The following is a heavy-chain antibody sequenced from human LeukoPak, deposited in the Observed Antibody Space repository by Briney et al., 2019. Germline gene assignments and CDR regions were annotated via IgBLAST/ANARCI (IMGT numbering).Heavy chain of an antibody. D-gene: IGHD6-19*01. V-gene: IGHV3-30*04. CDR1: GLTFTTLP. Sequence: PGGSLRLSCAASGLTFTTLPMHWVRQPPGKGLEWVAVISYDGTDKYYADSVKGRFTISRDNSKSTLYLQMDSLRAEDTAVYYCASPNSMAGTHYFHYWGQGTLVTVSS. CDR3: ASPNSMAGTHYFHY. J-gene: IGHJ4*02. CDR2: ISYDGTDK.